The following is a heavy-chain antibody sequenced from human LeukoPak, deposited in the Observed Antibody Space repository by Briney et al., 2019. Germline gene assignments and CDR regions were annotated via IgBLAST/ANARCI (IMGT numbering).Heavy chain of an antibody. CDR1: GFTFSSYV. J-gene: IGHJ4*02. CDR3: VRYYYDSSGYQLYFDY. CDR2: ITSNGGTT. Sequence: GGSLRLSCSASGFTFSSYVMHWVRQAPGKGLEYVSAITSNGGTTYYADSVKGRFTISRDNSKNTLYLQMSSLRAEDTAVFYCVRYYYDSSGYQLYFDYWGQGTLVTVPS. V-gene: IGHV3-64D*09. D-gene: IGHD3-22*01.